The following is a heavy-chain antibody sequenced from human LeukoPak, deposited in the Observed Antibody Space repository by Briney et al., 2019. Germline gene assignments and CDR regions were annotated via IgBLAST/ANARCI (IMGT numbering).Heavy chain of an antibody. D-gene: IGHD2-2*01. CDR3: ARGEGYCSSTSCYPTYPFDP. Sequence: ASVKVSCKASGYTFTGYYMHWVRQAPGQGLEWMGRINPNSGGTNYAQKFQGRVTMTRDTSISTAYMELSRLRSDDTAVYYCARGEGYCSSTSCYPTYPFDPWGQGTLVTVSS. CDR1: GYTFTGYY. J-gene: IGHJ5*02. CDR2: INPNSGGT. V-gene: IGHV1-2*06.